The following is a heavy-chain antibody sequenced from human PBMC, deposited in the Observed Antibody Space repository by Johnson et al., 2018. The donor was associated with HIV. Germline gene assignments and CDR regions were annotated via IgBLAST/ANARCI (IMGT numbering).Heavy chain of an antibody. CDR2: IRYDGTNK. V-gene: IGHV3-30*02. CDR3: AKVWYYYGSGSAFDI. J-gene: IGHJ3*02. CDR1: AFTFSSYG. D-gene: IGHD3-10*01. Sequence: QVQVVESGGGVVQPGGSLRLSCAASAFTFSSYGMHWVRQAPGKGLEWVAFIRYDGTNKYYADSVKGRFTISRDNSKNTLYLQMNSRRAEDTAVYYCAKVWYYYGSGSAFDIWGQGTMVTVSS.